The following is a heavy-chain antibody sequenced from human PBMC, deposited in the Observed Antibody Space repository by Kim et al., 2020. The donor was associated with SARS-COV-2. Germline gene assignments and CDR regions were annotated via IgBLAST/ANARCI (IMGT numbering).Heavy chain of an antibody. CDR1: GGSFSGYY. Sequence: SETLSLTCAVYGGSFSGYYWSWIRQPPGKGLEWIGEINHSGSTNYNPSLKSRVTISVDTSKNQFSLKLSSVTAADTAVYYCARGQSLSSWYHTYNWVDHWGQGTLVTVSS. D-gene: IGHD6-13*01. V-gene: IGHV4-34*01. J-gene: IGHJ5*02. CDR2: INHSGST. CDR3: ARGQSLSSWYHTYNWVDH.